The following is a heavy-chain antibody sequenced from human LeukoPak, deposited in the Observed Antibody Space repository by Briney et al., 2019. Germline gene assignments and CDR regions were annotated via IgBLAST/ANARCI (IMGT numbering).Heavy chain of an antibody. J-gene: IGHJ4*02. D-gene: IGHD2/OR15-2a*01. CDR2: ISTYNGRT. CDR1: GYIFSNYG. V-gene: IGHV1-18*01. Sequence: ASVKVSCKASGYIFSNYGISWVRQAPGQGLEWMGWISTYNGRTNYAPNFQDRVTMTSDRSTSTAYMELRSLRSDDTAVYYCARLNSTHLFDTIYHQLDYWGQGALVTVSS. CDR3: ARLNSTHLFDTIYHQLDY.